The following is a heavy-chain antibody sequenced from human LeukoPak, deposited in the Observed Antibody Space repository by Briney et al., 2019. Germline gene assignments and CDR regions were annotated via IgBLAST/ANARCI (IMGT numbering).Heavy chain of an antibody. CDR2: IYSGGST. J-gene: IGHJ4*02. CDR1: GFTVSSNY. CDR3: AKAYDFWSGYSGY. Sequence: PGGSLRLSCAASGFTVSSNYMSWVRQAPGKGLEWVSVIYSGGSTYYADSVKGRFTISRDNSKNTLYLQLNSLRAEDTAVYYCAKAYDFWSGYSGYWGQGALVTVSS. V-gene: IGHV3-53*01. D-gene: IGHD3-3*01.